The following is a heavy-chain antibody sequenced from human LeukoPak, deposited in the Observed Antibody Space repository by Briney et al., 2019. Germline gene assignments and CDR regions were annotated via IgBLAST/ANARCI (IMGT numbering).Heavy chain of an antibody. V-gene: IGHV3-9*01. CDR1: GFTFDDYA. Sequence: GRSLRLSCAASGFTFDDYAMHWVRQAPGKGLEWVSGISWNSGSIGYADSVKGRFTISRDNAKSSLYLQMNSLRAEDTALYYCAKARGSRYCSGGSCYGYFDYWGQGTLVTVSS. CDR2: ISWNSGSI. CDR3: AKARGSRYCSGGSCYGYFDY. D-gene: IGHD2-15*01. J-gene: IGHJ4*02.